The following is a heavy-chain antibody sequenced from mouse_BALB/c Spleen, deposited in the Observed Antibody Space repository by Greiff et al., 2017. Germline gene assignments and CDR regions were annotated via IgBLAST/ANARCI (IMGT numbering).Heavy chain of an antibody. CDR3: ARGGYGNYPPYAMDY. D-gene: IGHD2-1*01. CDR2: ISYDGSN. CDR1: GYSITSGYY. Sequence: ESGPGLVKPSQSLSLTCSVTGYSITSGYYWNWIRQFPGNKLEWMGYISYDGSNNYNPSLKNRISITRDTSKNQFFLKLNSVTTEDTATYYCARGGYGNYPPYAMDYWGQGTSVTVSS. J-gene: IGHJ4*01. V-gene: IGHV3-6*02.